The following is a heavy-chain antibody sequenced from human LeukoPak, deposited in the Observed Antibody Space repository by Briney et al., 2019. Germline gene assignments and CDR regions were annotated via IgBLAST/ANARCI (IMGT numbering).Heavy chain of an antibody. V-gene: IGHV4-34*01. J-gene: IGHJ5*02. D-gene: IGHD6-19*01. CDR2: INNSGST. CDR1: GFTFSRYW. CDR3: ARRVPYSSGRYVSWFDP. Sequence: PGGSLRRSCAASGFTFSRYWMTWVRQPPGKELEWIGEINNSGSTNYNPSLKSRVTLSVDTSKNQFSLKLSSVTAADTAVYYDARRVPYSSGRYVSWFDPWGQGALVTDSS.